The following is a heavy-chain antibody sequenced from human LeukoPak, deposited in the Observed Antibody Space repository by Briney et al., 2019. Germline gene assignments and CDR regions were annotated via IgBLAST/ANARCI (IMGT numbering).Heavy chain of an antibody. D-gene: IGHD6-19*01. CDR3: ARIGSSGWYDAFDI. V-gene: IGHV4-59*01. J-gene: IGHJ3*02. CDR1: GGSISSYY. CDR2: IYYSGST. Sequence: SETLSLTCTVSGGSISSYYWSWIRQPPGKGLEWIGYIYYSGSTNYNPSLKSRVTISVGTSKNQFSLKLSSVTAADTAVYYCARIGSSGWYDAFDIWGQGTMVTVSS.